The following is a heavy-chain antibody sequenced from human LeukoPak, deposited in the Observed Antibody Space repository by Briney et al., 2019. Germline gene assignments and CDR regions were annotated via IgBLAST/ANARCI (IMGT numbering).Heavy chain of an antibody. D-gene: IGHD3-3*01. V-gene: IGHV4-38-2*01. Sequence: PSETLSLTCAVSGYSIRIGHYWGWIRQSPGKGLEWIGSINHSGITEYNPSLKSRVTLSVDTSKNQFSLKLSSVTAADTAVYYCARTGFLEWFSAGYYYYYYMDVWGKGTTVTVSS. CDR2: INHSGIT. CDR3: ARTGFLEWFSAGYYYYYYMDV. J-gene: IGHJ6*03. CDR1: GYSIRIGHY.